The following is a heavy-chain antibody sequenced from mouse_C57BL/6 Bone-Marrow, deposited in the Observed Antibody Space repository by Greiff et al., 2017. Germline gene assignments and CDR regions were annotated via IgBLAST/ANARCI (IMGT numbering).Heavy chain of an antibody. CDR3: ARTIPESDAMDY. J-gene: IGHJ4*01. V-gene: IGHV8-12*01. Sequence: QVTLKESGPGILQPSQTLSLTCSFSGFSLSTSGMGVSWIRQPSGKGLEWLAHIYWDDAKSNNPSLKSRLPISKDTSSNQVFLKSTSVDTADTATYYCARTIPESDAMDYWGQGTSVTVSS. CDR1: GFSLSTSGMG. CDR2: IYWDDAK.